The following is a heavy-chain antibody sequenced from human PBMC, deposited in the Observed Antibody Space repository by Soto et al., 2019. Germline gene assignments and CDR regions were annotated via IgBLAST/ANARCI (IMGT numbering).Heavy chain of an antibody. CDR1: GGSFIGYY. J-gene: IGHJ5*02. CDR3: ATLEHYDFWSGFRKGNWFDP. D-gene: IGHD3-3*01. CDR2: INHSGST. V-gene: IGHV4-34*01. Sequence: QVQLQQWGAGLLKPSETVSLTCAVYGGSFIGYYGTWIRQPPGKGLEWIGEINHSGSTNYSPTLKNRVTISADTAKNQFSLRVSSVTAADTAVYYCATLEHYDFWSGFRKGNWFDPWGQGTLVTVSS.